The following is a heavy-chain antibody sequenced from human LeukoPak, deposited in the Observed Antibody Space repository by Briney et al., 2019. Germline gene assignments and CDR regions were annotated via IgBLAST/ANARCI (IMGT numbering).Heavy chain of an antibody. V-gene: IGHV4-31*03. Sequence: SETLSLTCTVSGGSISSGGYYWSWIRQHPGTGLEWIGYIYYSGSTYYNPSLKSRVTISVDTSKNQFSLKLSSVTAADTAVYYCARTLTDYGGNAFDIWGQGTMVTASS. D-gene: IGHD4-23*01. CDR3: ARTLTDYGGNAFDI. J-gene: IGHJ3*02. CDR1: GGSISSGGYY. CDR2: IYYSGST.